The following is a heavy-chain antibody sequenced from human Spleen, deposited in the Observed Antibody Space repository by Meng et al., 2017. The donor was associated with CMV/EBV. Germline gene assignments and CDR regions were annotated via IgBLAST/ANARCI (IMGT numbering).Heavy chain of an antibody. CDR2: IYSGGSAR. CDR3: AKDKTYYYDSSGYYFHD. V-gene: IGHV3-23*03. CDR1: GFAFSRDA. D-gene: IGHD3-22*01. Sequence: GGSLRLSCAASGFAFSRDAMTWVRQAPGKGLEWVSVIYSGGSARHHADSVKGRFNISRDDSKNTVFLQVKSLRGEDTAIYFCAKDKTYYYDSSGYYFHDWGQGTLVTVSS. J-gene: IGHJ4*02.